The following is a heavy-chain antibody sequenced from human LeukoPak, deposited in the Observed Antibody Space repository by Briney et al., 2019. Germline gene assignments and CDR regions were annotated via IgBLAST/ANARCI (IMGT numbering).Heavy chain of an antibody. V-gene: IGHV4-59*01. CDR3: ARSDKWCSAGSCYATGNFDY. CDR2: IYYSGST. CDR1: GGSISSYY. D-gene: IGHD2-15*01. J-gene: IGHJ4*02. Sequence: SETLSLTCTVSGGSISSYYWGWIRQPPGKGLEWIGYIYYSGSTNYNPSLKSRVTISVDTSKNQFSLKLSSVTAADTAVYYCARSDKWCSAGSCYATGNFDYWGQGTLVTVSS.